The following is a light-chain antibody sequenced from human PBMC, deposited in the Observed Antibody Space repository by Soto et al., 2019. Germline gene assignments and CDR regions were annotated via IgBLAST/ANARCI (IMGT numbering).Light chain of an antibody. V-gene: IGKV3-20*01. J-gene: IGKJ3*01. CDR1: PSVSSSY. CDR2: GAS. Sequence: EIVLTQSPGTLSLSPGERATLSCRASPSVSSSYLAWYQQKPGQAPRLLIYGASSRATGIQDRFSGSGSGTDFTLTISRMQPEDFAVYYYQQYGSSLFTVGPGTKVDIK. CDR3: QQYGSSLFT.